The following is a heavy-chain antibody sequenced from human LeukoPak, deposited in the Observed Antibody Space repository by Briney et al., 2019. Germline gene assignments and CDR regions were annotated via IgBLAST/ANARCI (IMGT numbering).Heavy chain of an antibody. D-gene: IGHD5-12*01. J-gene: IGHJ6*02. V-gene: IGHV4-4*07. CDR1: GGSISSYY. CDR2: IYTSGST. Sequence: SETLSLTCTVSGGSISSYYWSWIWQPAGKGLEWIGRIYTSGSTNYNPSLKSRVTISVDTSKNQFSLKLSSVTAADTAVYYCARGGLVATISYYYYGMDVWGQGTTVTVSS. CDR3: ARGGLVATISYYYYGMDV.